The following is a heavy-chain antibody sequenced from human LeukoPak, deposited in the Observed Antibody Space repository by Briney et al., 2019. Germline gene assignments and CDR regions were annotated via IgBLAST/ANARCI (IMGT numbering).Heavy chain of an antibody. CDR1: GGSISSSSYY. CDR2: IYYSGST. CDR3: ARDLRVLKRSPLGYYFDY. D-gene: IGHD4/OR15-4a*01. J-gene: IGHJ4*02. Sequence: TSETLSLTCTVSGGSISSSSYYWGWIRQPPGKGLEWIGSIYYSGSTYYNPSLKSRVTISVDTSKNQFSLKLSSVTAADTAAYYCARDLRVLKRSPLGYYFDYWGQGTLVTVSS. V-gene: IGHV4-39*02.